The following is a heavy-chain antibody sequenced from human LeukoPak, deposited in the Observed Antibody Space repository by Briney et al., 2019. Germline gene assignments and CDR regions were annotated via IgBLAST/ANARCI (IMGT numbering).Heavy chain of an antibody. Sequence: PGGSLRLSCAASGFTFSSYAMSWVRQAPGKGLEWVSGISGSGGSTYYADSVKGRFTISRDNSKNTPYLQMNSLRAEDTAVYYCLYYYDSSGYTLDYWGQGTLVTVSS. D-gene: IGHD3-22*01. CDR2: ISGSGGST. CDR3: LYYYDSSGYTLDY. CDR1: GFTFSSYA. V-gene: IGHV3-23*01. J-gene: IGHJ4*02.